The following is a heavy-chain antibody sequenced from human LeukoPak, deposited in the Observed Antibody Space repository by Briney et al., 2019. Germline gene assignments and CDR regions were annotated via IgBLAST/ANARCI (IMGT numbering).Heavy chain of an antibody. J-gene: IGHJ5*02. V-gene: IGHV3-23*01. Sequence: PGGSLRLSCAASGFTFSSYAMSWVRQAPGKGLEWVSAISGSGGSTYYADSVKGRFTISRDNSKNTLYLQMNSLRAEDTAVYYCAKGRIAAAGATNWFDPWGQGTLVTVSS. D-gene: IGHD6-13*01. CDR2: ISGSGGST. CDR1: GFTFSSYA. CDR3: AKGRIAAAGATNWFDP.